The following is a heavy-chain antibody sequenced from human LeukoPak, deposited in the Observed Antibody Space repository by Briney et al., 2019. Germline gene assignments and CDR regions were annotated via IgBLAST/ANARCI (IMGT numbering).Heavy chain of an antibody. CDR3: ARDLEGITEMATALDY. J-gene: IGHJ4*02. Sequence: GGSLRLSCAASGFTFDDYGMSWVRQAPGKGLEWVSGINWNGVSTGYADSVKGRFTISRDNAKNSLYLQRNSLRAEDTALYYCARDLEGITEMATALDYWGQGTLVTVSS. CDR1: GFTFDDYG. CDR2: INWNGVST. V-gene: IGHV3-20*04. D-gene: IGHD5-24*01.